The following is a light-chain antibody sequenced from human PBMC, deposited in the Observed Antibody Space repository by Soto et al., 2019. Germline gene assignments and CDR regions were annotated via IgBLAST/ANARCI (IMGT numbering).Light chain of an antibody. J-gene: IGKJ1*01. CDR2: AAS. V-gene: IGKV1-8*01. Sequence: IQMTQSPSSLSAAVGERVTITCRASQVMSSWLAWYQQKPGKAPKLLIYAASTLQSGVPSRFSGSGSGTDFTLTISCLQSEDFATYYCQQYYSYPRAFGQGTKVDIK. CDR1: QVMSSW. CDR3: QQYYSYPRA.